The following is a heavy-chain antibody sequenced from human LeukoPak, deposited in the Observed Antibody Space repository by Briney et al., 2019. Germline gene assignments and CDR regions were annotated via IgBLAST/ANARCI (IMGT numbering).Heavy chain of an antibody. CDR3: TRNGYYSLDS. D-gene: IGHD3-22*01. J-gene: IGHJ4*02. CDR1: GGSISSGNW. Sequence: PSGTLSLTCAVSGGSISSGNWWSWVRQSPGKGLEWFGEIHHTGNTNYNPSLKSRATISIDKSKNQFSRELNSATAADTAVYYCTRNGYYSLDSWGQGTLVTVSS. CDR2: IHHTGNT. V-gene: IGHV4-4*02.